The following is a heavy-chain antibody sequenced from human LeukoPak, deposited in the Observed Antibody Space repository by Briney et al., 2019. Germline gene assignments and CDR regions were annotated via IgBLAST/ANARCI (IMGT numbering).Heavy chain of an antibody. CDR2: INHSGST. V-gene: IGHV4-34*01. Sequence: SETLSLTCAVYGGSFSGDYWSWLRQPPGKGLEWIGEINHSGSTNYNPSLKSRVTISVDTSKNQFSLKLSSVTAADTAVYYCASGSVSDYWGQGTLVTVSS. CDR3: ASGSVSDY. J-gene: IGHJ4*02. CDR1: GGSFSGDY. D-gene: IGHD5/OR15-5a*01.